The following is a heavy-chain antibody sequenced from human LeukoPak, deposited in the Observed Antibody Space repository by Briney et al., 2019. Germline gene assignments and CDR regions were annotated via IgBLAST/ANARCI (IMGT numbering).Heavy chain of an antibody. CDR2: INNDGTYV. D-gene: IGHD3-16*01. J-gene: IGHJ4*02. CDR3: ARINYEGDS. Sequence: GGSLRLSCVASGFIFSSYWLHWVRQAPGKGLEWVSHINNDGTYVTYAESVKGRFISSRDNAKNTLFLQMYSLRAEDTAVYYCARINYEGDSWGQGTLVTVSS. CDR1: GFIFSSYW. V-gene: IGHV3-74*01.